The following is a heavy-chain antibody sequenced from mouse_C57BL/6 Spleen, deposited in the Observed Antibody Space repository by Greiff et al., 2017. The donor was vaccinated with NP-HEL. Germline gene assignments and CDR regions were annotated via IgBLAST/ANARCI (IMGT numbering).Heavy chain of an antibody. J-gene: IGHJ4*01. Sequence: QVQLQQPGAELVKPGASVKLSCKASGYTFTSYWMQWVKQRPGQGLEWIGEIDPSDSYTNYNQKFKGKATLTVDTSSSTAYMQLSSLTSEDSAVYYCARCPTYYYAMDYWGQGTSVTVSS. CDR2: IDPSDSYT. D-gene: IGHD1-1*01. CDR3: ARCPTYYYAMDY. CDR1: GYTFTSYW. V-gene: IGHV1-50*01.